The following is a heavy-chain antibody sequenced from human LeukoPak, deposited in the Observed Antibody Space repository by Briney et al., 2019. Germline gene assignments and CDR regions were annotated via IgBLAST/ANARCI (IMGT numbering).Heavy chain of an antibody. Sequence: TGGSLRLSCAASGITFSSYGMSWVRQAPGKGLEWVSAISGSGGSTYYADSVKGRFTISRDNSKNTLYLQMNSLRVEDTAVYYCAKDGGVWFGESNDYWGQGTLVTVSS. CDR2: ISGSGGST. D-gene: IGHD3-10*01. CDR1: GITFSSYG. J-gene: IGHJ4*02. V-gene: IGHV3-23*01. CDR3: AKDGGVWFGESNDY.